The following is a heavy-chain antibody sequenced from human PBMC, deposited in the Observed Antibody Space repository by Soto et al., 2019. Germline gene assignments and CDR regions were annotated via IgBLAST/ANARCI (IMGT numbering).Heavy chain of an antibody. CDR2: IIPIFGTA. Sequence: SVKVSCKASGGTFSSYAISWVRQAPGQGLEWMGGIIPIFGTANYAQKFQGRVTITADESTSTAYMELSSLRSEDTAVYYCARDRSLDGYTYDAFDIWGQGTMVTVSS. CDR3: ARDRSLDGYTYDAFDI. D-gene: IGHD5-12*01. V-gene: IGHV1-69*13. J-gene: IGHJ3*02. CDR1: GGTFSSYA.